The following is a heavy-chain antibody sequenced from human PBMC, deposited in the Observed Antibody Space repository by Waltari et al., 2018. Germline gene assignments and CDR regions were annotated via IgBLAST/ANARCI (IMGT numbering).Heavy chain of an antibody. V-gene: IGHV3-23*01. Sequence: EVQLLESGGDLVQPGESLRLSCVASGSIFSAYAMTCVCQAPGKGLEWVSSISGDSVSTYYADSVRGRFTIFRDNSKDTVYLQMDRLRGEDGGLYFCAKGHSGSPTIFGVIYYGLEVWGQGTTVTVSS. CDR1: GSIFSAYA. J-gene: IGHJ6*02. D-gene: IGHD3-3*01. CDR2: ISGDSVST. CDR3: AKGHSGSPTIFGVIYYGLEV.